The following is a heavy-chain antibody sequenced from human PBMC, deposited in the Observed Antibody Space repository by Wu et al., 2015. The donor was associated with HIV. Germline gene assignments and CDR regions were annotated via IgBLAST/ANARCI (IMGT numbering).Heavy chain of an antibody. CDR2: MNPNSGNT. CDR3: ATGVLDGTGYSSSWYGEGRDY. V-gene: IGHV1-8*03. Sequence: QVQLVQSEAEVKKPGASVKVSCKASGYTFTSYDINWVRQATGQGLEWMGWMNPNSGNTGYAQKFQGRVTITRNTSISTAYMELSSLRSEDTAVYYCATGVLDGTGYSSSWYGEGRDYWGQGTLVTVSS. D-gene: IGHD6-13*01. J-gene: IGHJ4*02. CDR1: GYTFTSYD.